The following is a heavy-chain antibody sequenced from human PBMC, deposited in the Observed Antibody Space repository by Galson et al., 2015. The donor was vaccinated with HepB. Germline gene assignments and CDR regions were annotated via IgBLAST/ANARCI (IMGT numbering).Heavy chain of an antibody. J-gene: IGHJ6*04. D-gene: IGHD7-27*01. CDR2: IWSDGSND. CDR1: ELSFSSYG. V-gene: IGHV3-33*01. CDR3: ARDMGTTRMDV. Sequence: SLRLSCAASELSFSSYGMHWVRQAPGKGLEWVAFIWSDGSNDYYGESVKGRFTISRDNSKNTLYLQMNSLRAGDTGVYYCARDMGTTRMDVWGRGTTVTVSS.